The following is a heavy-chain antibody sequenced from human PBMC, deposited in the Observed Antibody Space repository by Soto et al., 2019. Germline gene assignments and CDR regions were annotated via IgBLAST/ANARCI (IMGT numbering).Heavy chain of an antibody. CDR1: GFTFSSYA. D-gene: IGHD2-15*01. CDR2: ISGSGGST. J-gene: IGHJ6*02. Sequence: GGSLRLSCAASGFTFSSYAMSWVRQAPGKGLEWVSAISGSGGSTYYADSVKGRFTISRDNSKNTLYLQMNSLRAEDTAVYYCAKRVVAASSYYYGMDVWGQGTAVTVSS. V-gene: IGHV3-23*01. CDR3: AKRVVAASSYYYGMDV.